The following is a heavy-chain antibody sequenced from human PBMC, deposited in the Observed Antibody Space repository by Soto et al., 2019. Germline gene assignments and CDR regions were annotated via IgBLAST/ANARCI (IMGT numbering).Heavy chain of an antibody. CDR2: MNPNSGNT. CDR3: ARGLPPYIAVAGEYYYCMDV. CDR1: GYTFTSYD. D-gene: IGHD6-19*01. V-gene: IGHV1-8*01. J-gene: IGHJ6*03. Sequence: ASLKVSCKASGYTFTSYDINWVRQATGQGLEWMGWMNPNSGNTGYAQKFQGRVTMTRNTSISTAYMELSSLRSEDTAVYYCARGLPPYIAVAGEYYYCMDVWGKGTTVTVSS.